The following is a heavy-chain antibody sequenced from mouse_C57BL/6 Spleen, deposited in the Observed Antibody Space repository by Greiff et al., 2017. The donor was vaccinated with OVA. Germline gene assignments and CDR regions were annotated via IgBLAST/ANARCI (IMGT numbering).Heavy chain of an antibody. CDR2: INPNNGGT. CDR3: ARTIYYSNYVRFAY. CDR1: GYTFTDYY. D-gene: IGHD2-5*01. J-gene: IGHJ3*01. Sequence: EVQLQQSGPELVKPGASVKISCKASGYTFTDYYMNWVKQSHGKSLEWIGDINPNNGGTSYNQKFKGKATLTVDKSSSTAYMELRSLTSEDSAVYYCARTIYYSNYVRFAYWGQGTLVTVSA. V-gene: IGHV1-26*01.